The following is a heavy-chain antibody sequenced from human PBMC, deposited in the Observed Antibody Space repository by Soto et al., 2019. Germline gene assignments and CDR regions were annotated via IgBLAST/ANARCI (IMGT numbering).Heavy chain of an antibody. CDR3: VRDGSKSLRDWFDP. V-gene: IGHV4-4*07. Sequence: SETLSLTCNVSGGSISKFYWAWIRKTAGNGLEWMGRVYATGTTDYNPSLRSRVAMSVDISKKTFSLRLRSVTGADSGVYYCVRDGSKSLRDWFDPWGQGILVTVS. J-gene: IGHJ5*02. CDR1: GGSISKFY. CDR2: VYATGTT.